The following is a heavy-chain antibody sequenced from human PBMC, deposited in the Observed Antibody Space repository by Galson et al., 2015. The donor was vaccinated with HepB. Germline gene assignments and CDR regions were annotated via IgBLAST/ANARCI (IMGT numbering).Heavy chain of an antibody. CDR3: ARDSSSSGHHKLDY. D-gene: IGHD6-13*01. Sequence: SLRLSCAASGFTFSSYAMHWVRQAPGKGLEWVAVISYDGSNKYYADSVKGRFTISRDNSKNTLYLQMNSLRAEDTAVYYCARDSSSSGHHKLDYWGQGTLVTVSS. CDR2: ISYDGSNK. V-gene: IGHV3-30-3*01. CDR1: GFTFSSYA. J-gene: IGHJ4*02.